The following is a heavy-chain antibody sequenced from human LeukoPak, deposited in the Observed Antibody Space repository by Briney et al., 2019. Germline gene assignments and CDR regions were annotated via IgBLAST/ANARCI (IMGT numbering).Heavy chain of an antibody. Sequence: TGGSLRLSCAASGFTFSNYAISWVRQAPGKGLEWVSAISGRGGSTYYVDSVKGRFTISRDNSKNTLYLQMNSLRAEDTAVYFCAKDTSSSGSYFDYWGQGTLVTVSS. CDR1: GFTFSNYA. CDR3: AKDTSSSGSYFDY. J-gene: IGHJ4*02. CDR2: ISGRGGST. D-gene: IGHD3-10*01. V-gene: IGHV3-23*01.